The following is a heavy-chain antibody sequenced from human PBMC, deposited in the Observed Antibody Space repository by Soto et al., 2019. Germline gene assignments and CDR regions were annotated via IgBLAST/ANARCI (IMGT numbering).Heavy chain of an antibody. J-gene: IGHJ4*02. Sequence: QVQLVQSGAEVKKPGASVKVSCKASGYTFTSYAMHWVRQAPGRRLEWMGWINAGNGNTKCSQKFQGRVTITRDTSASTAYMELSSLRSEDTAVYYCARERGVGLYCSGGSCYLTPDHWGQGTLVTVSS. CDR3: ARERGVGLYCSGGSCYLTPDH. CDR1: GYTFTSYA. CDR2: INAGNGNT. V-gene: IGHV1-3*01. D-gene: IGHD2-15*01.